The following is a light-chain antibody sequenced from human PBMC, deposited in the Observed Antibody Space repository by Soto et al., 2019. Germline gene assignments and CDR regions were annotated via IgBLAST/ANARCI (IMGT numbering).Light chain of an antibody. CDR2: DAS. CDR3: QQYDNLPIT. CDR1: QDISNY. Sequence: DIQMTQSPSSLSASVGDRVTITCQASQDISNYLNWYQQKPGKAPKLLIYDASNLETGVPSRFSGRGSGTDFTFTISSLQPEDIATDYCQQYDNLPITFGQGTRLEIK. V-gene: IGKV1-33*01. J-gene: IGKJ5*01.